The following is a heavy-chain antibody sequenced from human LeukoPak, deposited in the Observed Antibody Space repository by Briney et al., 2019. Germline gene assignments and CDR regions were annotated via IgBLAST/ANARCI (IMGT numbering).Heavy chain of an antibody. J-gene: IGHJ6*03. CDR1: GDTFSGHG. CDR3: AKAGIQLWEGDSFYYYLDV. D-gene: IGHD5-18*01. Sequence: SVKVSCKASGDTFSGHGISRVRQAPGQGLEWMGGIIPLSGPANYAPKFQGTVTITADKSTGTAYLELNSLRSEDTAVYYCAKAGIQLWEGDSFYYYLDVWGKGTTVTVSS. CDR2: IIPLSGPA. V-gene: IGHV1-69*06.